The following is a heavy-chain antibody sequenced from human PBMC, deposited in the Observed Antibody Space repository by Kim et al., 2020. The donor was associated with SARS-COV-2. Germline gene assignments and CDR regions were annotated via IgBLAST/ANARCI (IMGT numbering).Heavy chain of an antibody. D-gene: IGHD3-10*01. J-gene: IGHJ5*02. CDR1: GGSISSGGYY. CDR3: ARGKVLWFGGPFDP. Sequence: SETLSLTCTVSGGSISSGGYYWSWIRQHPGKGLEWIGYIYYSGSTYYNPSLKSRVTISVDTSKNQSSLKLSSVTAADTAVYYCARGKVLWFGGPFDPWGQGTLVTVSS. V-gene: IGHV4-31*03. CDR2: IYYSGST.